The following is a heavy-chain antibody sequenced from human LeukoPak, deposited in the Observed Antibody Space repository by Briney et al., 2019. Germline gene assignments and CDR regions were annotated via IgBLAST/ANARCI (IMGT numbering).Heavy chain of an antibody. V-gene: IGHV4-34*01. J-gene: IGHJ6*04. Sequence: SETLSLTCAVYGGSFSGYYWSWIRQPPGKGLEWIGEINHSGSTNYNPSLKSRVTISVDTSKNQFSLKLSSVTAADTAVYYCARDVVVPAAMRGYYYYYGMGVWGKGTTVTVSS. D-gene: IGHD2-2*01. CDR3: ARDVVVPAAMRGYYYYYGMGV. CDR2: INHSGST. CDR1: GGSFSGYY.